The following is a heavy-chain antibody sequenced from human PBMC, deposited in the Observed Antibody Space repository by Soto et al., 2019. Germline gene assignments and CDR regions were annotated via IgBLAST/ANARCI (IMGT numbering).Heavy chain of an antibody. CDR2: INPDSGDT. V-gene: IGHV1-2*02. Sequence: GAPVKVSCKTSGYSFTGYFMHWGRQAPGQGLEWMGWINPDSGDTQYAEKFQGRGTMTRDTSITTVDMELSRLRSEETAVYDCARVKNYYDRSGPFDDWGQGTLVTVSS. CDR3: ARVKNYYDRSGPFDD. CDR1: GYSFTGYF. D-gene: IGHD3-22*01. J-gene: IGHJ4*02.